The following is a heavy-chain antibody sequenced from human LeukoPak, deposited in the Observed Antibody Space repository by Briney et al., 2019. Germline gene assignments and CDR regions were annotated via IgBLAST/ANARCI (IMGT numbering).Heavy chain of an antibody. Sequence: SQTLSLTCTVSGGSISTGTYYWSWIRQPAGKGLEWIGRIYTSGSTNYNPSLKSRVTISVDTSKNQFSLKLNSVTAADTAVYYCARGDYYGSGSYYNSAFDIWGEGTMVTVSS. CDR2: IYTSGST. J-gene: IGHJ3*02. D-gene: IGHD3-10*01. V-gene: IGHV4-61*02. CDR1: GGSISTGTYY. CDR3: ARGDYYGSGSYYNSAFDI.